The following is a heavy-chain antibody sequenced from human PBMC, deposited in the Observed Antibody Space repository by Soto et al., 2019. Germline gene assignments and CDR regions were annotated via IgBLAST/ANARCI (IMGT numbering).Heavy chain of an antibody. Sequence: QVQLQQWGAGLLKPSETLSLTCAVYGGSFSGYSWTWSRQPPETGLEWIGGINHSGSTTYNPSLKSRVTISVDTFKNQFSLKLTSVTAADTAVYYCARDKITGLFDYWGQGTLVTVSS. D-gene: IGHD2-8*02. J-gene: IGHJ4*02. CDR1: GGSFSGYS. V-gene: IGHV4-34*01. CDR3: ARDKITGLFDY. CDR2: INHSGST.